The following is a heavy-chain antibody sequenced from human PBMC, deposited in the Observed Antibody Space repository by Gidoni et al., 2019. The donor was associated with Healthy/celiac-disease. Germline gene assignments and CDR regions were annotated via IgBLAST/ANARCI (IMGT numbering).Heavy chain of an antibody. V-gene: IGHV3-9*01. CDR1: GFTFDDYA. J-gene: IGHJ3*02. Sequence: EVQLVESGGGLVQPGRSLRLSCAASGFTFDDYAMHWVRQAPGKGLGWVAGISWNSGSIGYADAVKGRFTISRDNAKNSLYLQRNSLRAEDTALYYCAKDNLGSGYSPRSVYFDIWGQGTMVTVSS. CDR3: AKDNLGSGYSPRSVYFDI. D-gene: IGHD3-22*01. CDR2: ISWNSGSI.